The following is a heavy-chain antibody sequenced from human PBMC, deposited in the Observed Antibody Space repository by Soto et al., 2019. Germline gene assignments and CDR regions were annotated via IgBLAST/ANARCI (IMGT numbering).Heavy chain of an antibody. CDR2: ISRSSSTI. J-gene: IGHJ4*02. V-gene: IGHV3-48*01. CDR1: GFTFSSYS. Sequence: EVQLVESGGGLVQPGGSLRLSCAASGFTFSSYSMNWVRQAPGKGLEWISYISRSSSTIYYADSVKGRFTISRDNPKNSLYPHWNGLRAEDTAVYNCAGGAALGLCDFWGQGTLVTVSS. CDR3: AGGAALGLCDF. D-gene: IGHD2-15*01.